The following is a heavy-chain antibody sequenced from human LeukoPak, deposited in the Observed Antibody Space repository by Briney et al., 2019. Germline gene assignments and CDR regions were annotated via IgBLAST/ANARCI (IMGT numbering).Heavy chain of an antibody. Sequence: SETLSLTCAVYGGSFSGYYWSWIRQPPGKGLEWIGEINHSGSTNYNPSLKSRVTISVDTSKNQFSLKLSSVTAADTAVYYCARIMFGGVISIWGQGTMVTVSS. CDR3: ARIMFGGVISI. V-gene: IGHV4-34*01. CDR2: INHSGST. D-gene: IGHD3-16*02. J-gene: IGHJ3*02. CDR1: GGSFSGYY.